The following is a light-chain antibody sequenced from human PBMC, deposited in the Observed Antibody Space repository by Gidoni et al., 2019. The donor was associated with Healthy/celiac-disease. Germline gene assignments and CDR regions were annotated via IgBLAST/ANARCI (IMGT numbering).Light chain of an antibody. CDR3: QQRSNWRGFT. CDR1: QRVSSY. V-gene: IGKV3-11*01. CDR2: DAS. J-gene: IGKJ3*01. Sequence: PATPTGPPGAKTPLTCRASQRVSSYLSWDQQKPRQAPMLLTYDASNRATGIPARVSGSGSVTDFTLTTSGLEPEEFSVYYCQQRSNWRGFTFGPGTKVEIK.